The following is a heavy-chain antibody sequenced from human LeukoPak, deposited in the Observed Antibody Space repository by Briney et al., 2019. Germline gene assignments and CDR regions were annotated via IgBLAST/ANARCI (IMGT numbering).Heavy chain of an antibody. D-gene: IGHD5-18*01. CDR3: ATYKWIHLWSTPFDY. CDR2: IHQDGSEK. V-gene: IGHV3-7*01. J-gene: IGHJ4*02. CDR1: GFPFSDDW. Sequence: EGSLRLSCEASGFPFSDDWMSWVRQAPGKGLEWVANIHQDGSEKNYVDSVKGRLTISRDNAKKPLYLQMNSLRAEDTAVYYCATYKWIHLWSTPFDYWGQGTLVTVSS.